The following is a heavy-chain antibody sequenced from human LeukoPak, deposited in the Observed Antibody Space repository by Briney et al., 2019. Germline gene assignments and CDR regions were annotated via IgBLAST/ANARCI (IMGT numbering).Heavy chain of an antibody. CDR1: GFTFSSYA. CDR3: AKDPRWGYDSSGYLGGPFDY. J-gene: IGHJ4*02. CDR2: ISGSGGST. V-gene: IGHV3-23*01. D-gene: IGHD3-22*01. Sequence: PGGSLRLSCAAFGFTFSSYAMSWVRQAPGKGLEWVSAISGSGGSTYYADSVKGRFTISRDNSKNTLYLQMNSLRAEDTAVYYCAKDPRWGYDSSGYLGGPFDYWGQGTLVTVSS.